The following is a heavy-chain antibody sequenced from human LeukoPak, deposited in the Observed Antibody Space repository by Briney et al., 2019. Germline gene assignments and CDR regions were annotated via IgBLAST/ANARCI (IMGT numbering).Heavy chain of an antibody. J-gene: IGHJ4*02. D-gene: IGHD3-22*01. Sequence: SETLSLTCTVSGGSISSSSYYWSWIRQPPGKGLEWIGYIYYSGSTNYNPSLKSRVTISVDTSKNQFSLKLSSVTAADTAVYYCARDGYYEWAFDYWGQGTLVTVSS. CDR1: GGSISSSSYY. CDR3: ARDGYYEWAFDY. CDR2: IYYSGST. V-gene: IGHV4-61*01.